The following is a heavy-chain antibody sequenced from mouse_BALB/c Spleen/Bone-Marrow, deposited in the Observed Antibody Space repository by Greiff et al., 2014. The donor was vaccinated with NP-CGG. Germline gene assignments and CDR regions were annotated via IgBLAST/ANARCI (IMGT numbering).Heavy chain of an antibody. CDR2: FYPGSGSI. CDR1: GNTFTEYI. CDR3: ARHEDYGSSYYYAMDY. D-gene: IGHD1-1*01. J-gene: IGHJ4*01. Sequence: VQLQQSGAELVKPGASVKLSCKASGNTFTEYIIHWVKQRSGQGLEWIGWFYPGSGSIKYNEKFKDKATLTADKSSSTVYMELSRLTSEDSAVYFCARHEDYGSSYYYAMDYWGQGTSVTVSS. V-gene: IGHV1-62-2*01.